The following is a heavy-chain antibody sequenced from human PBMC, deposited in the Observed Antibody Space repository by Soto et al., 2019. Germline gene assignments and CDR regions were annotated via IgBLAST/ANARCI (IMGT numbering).Heavy chain of an antibody. CDR2: IYSGGST. CDR3: ARDHCSGGSCYSWFDP. D-gene: IGHD2-15*01. J-gene: IGHJ5*02. V-gene: IGHV3-53*04. CDR1: GFTVSSNY. Sequence: GGSLRLSCAASGFTVSSNYMSWVRQAPGKGLEWVSVIYSGGSTYYADSVKGRFTISRHNSKNTLYLQMNSLRAEDTALYYCARDHCSGGSCYSWFDPWGQGTLVTVSS.